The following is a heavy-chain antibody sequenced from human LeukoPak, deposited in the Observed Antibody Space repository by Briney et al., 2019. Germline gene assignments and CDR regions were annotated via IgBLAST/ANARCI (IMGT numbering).Heavy chain of an antibody. CDR1: GVTLSTYA. Sequence: GGSLRLSCAASGVTLSTYAMSWVRQAPGKGLEWVSTIGFGDDSAYYADSVKGRFTISRDNSKNTLYLQMNYLRAEDTAVYYCAKDPTSVGGRHDWLLDSWGQGTLVTVSS. CDR2: IGFGDDSA. CDR3: AKDPTSVGGRHDWLLDS. V-gene: IGHV3-23*01. J-gene: IGHJ5*02. D-gene: IGHD3-9*01.